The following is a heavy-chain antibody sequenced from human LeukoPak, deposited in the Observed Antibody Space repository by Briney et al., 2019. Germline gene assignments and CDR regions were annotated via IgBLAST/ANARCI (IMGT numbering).Heavy chain of an antibody. D-gene: IGHD3-22*01. V-gene: IGHV4-39*01. J-gene: IGHJ4*02. CDR2: IYYSGST. CDR1: GGSISSSSYY. Sequence: SETLSLTCTVSGGSISSSSYYWGWIRQPPGKGLEWIVSIYYSGSTYYNPSLKSRVTTSVDTSTNPFSLKLSSVTAADTAVYYCASLKVLYYYDSSGHFDYWGQGTLVTVSS. CDR3: ASLKVLYYYDSSGHFDY.